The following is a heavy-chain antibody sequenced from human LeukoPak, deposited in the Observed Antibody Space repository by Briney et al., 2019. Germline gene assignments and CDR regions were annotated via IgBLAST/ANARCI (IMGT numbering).Heavy chain of an antibody. D-gene: IGHD7-27*01. Sequence: GGSLRLSCAASGLTVSSNYMTWVRQAPGKGLEWVSIIYSGGNTYYADSVKGRFTISRQNSENTLYLQMNSLRPEDTAVYFCAREKNFGPGDGLDVWGQGTTVTVSS. CDR3: AREKNFGPGDGLDV. CDR1: GLTVSSNY. V-gene: IGHV3-53*04. J-gene: IGHJ6*02. CDR2: IYSGGNT.